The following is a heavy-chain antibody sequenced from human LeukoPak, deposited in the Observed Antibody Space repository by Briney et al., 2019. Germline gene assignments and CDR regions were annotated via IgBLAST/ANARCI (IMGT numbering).Heavy chain of an antibody. D-gene: IGHD1-26*01. CDR1: GDSISSSHW. V-gene: IGHV4-4*02. J-gene: IGHJ4*02. Sequence: QTSETLSLTCAVSGDSISSSHWWSWVRQSPGKGLEWIGEIYHSGNTNYNPSLKSRVAISLDKSNNQFSLRLTSVTAADTAIYFCVREEMPGKFDYWGQGTLVTVSS. CDR3: VREEMPGKFDY. CDR2: IYHSGNT.